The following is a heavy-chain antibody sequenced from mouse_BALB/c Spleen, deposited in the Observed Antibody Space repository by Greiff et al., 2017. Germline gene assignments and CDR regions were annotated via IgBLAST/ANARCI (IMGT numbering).Heavy chain of an antibody. J-gene: IGHJ4*01. Sequence: EVQVVESGGGLVKLGGSLKLSCAASGFTFSSYYMSWVRQTPEKRLELVAAINSNGGSTYYPDTVKGRFTISRDNAKNTLYLQMSSLKSEDTALYYCARETVDYYAMDYWGQGTSVTVSS. V-gene: IGHV5-6-2*01. CDR2: INSNGGST. D-gene: IGHD1-1*01. CDR1: GFTFSSYY. CDR3: ARETVDYYAMDY.